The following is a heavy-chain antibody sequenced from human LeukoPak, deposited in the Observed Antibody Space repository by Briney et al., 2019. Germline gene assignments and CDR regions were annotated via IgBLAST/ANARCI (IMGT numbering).Heavy chain of an antibody. D-gene: IGHD5-12*01. CDR3: AKGSGYDPLDY. V-gene: IGHV3-23*01. CDR2: ISGSGGSI. CDR1: GFTFSSYA. Sequence: GGSLRLSCAASGFTFSSYAMSWVRQAPGKGLEWVSRISGSGGSIYYADSVKGRFTISRDKSKNTLCLQMNSLRAEDTAVYYCAKGSGYDPLDYWGQGTLVTVSS. J-gene: IGHJ4*02.